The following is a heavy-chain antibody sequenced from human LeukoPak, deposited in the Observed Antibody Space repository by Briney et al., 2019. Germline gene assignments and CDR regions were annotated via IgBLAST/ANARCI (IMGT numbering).Heavy chain of an antibody. CDR2: ISSSSSYI. CDR3: ARRFVEAVVVVAAAPRHYYGMDV. V-gene: IGHV3-21*01. Sequence: GGSLRLSCAASGFTFSSYSMIWVRQAPGKGLEWVSSISSSSSYIYYADSVKGRFTISRDNAKNSLYLQMNSLRAEDTAVYYCARRFVEAVVVVAAAPRHYYGMDVWGQGTTVTVSS. CDR1: GFTFSSYS. J-gene: IGHJ6*02. D-gene: IGHD2-15*01.